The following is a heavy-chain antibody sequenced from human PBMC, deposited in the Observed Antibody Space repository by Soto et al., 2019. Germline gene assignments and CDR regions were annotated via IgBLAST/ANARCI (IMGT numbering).Heavy chain of an antibody. D-gene: IGHD2-15*01. J-gene: IGHJ6*03. CDR2: INHSGST. CDR1: GGSFXGYY. CDR3: ARGIENCSGGSCSYYYYYMDV. V-gene: IGHV4-34*01. Sequence: SETLSLTCAVYGGSFXGYYWSWIRQPPGKGLEWIGEINHSGSTNYNPSLKSRVTISVDTSKNQFSLKLSSVTAADTAVYYCARGIENCSGGSCSYYYYYMDVWGKGTTVTVSS.